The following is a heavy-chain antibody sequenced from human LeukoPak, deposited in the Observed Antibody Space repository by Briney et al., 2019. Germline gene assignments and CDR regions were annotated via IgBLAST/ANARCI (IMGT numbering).Heavy chain of an antibody. CDR3: AREPIYYDSSGYYNSGYFDY. D-gene: IGHD3-22*01. V-gene: IGHV1-2*02. CDR2: INPNSGGT. CDR1: GYTFTGYY. J-gene: IGHJ4*02. Sequence: ASVKVSCKASGYTFTGYYMHWVRQAPGQGLEWMGWINPNSGGTNYAQKFQGRVTMTRDTSISTAYVELSRLRSDDTAVYYCAREPIYYDSSGYYNSGYFDYWGQGTLVTVSS.